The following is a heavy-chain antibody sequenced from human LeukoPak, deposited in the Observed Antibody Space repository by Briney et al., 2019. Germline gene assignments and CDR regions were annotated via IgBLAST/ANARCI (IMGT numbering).Heavy chain of an antibody. D-gene: IGHD2-8*01. V-gene: IGHV4-4*07. CDR2: IYTSGST. CDR1: GGSISSYY. J-gene: IGHJ4*02. CDR3: ARVGGMVYATMYYFDY. Sequence: SETLSLTCTVSGGSISSYYWSWIRQPAGKGLEWIGRIYTSGSTNYNPSLKSRVTISVDTSKNRFSLKLSSVTAADTAVYYCARVGGMVYATMYYFDYWGQGTLVTVSS.